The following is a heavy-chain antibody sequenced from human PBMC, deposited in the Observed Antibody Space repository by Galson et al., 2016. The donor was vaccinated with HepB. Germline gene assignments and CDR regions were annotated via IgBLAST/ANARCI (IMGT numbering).Heavy chain of an antibody. D-gene: IGHD3-22*01. CDR3: AREGRSGYFGQYSYYGLDI. V-gene: IGHV4-61*01. CDR1: GVSIYSGSYY. CDR2: IFYSDST. Sequence: SETLSLTCTVSGVSIYSGSYYWSWIRQPPGKGLEWIGYIFYSDSTNYNPSLESRVTISVGASKNQFSLKLTSVTAADTALYYCAREGRSGYFGQYSYYGLDIWGQGTTVTVSS. J-gene: IGHJ6*02.